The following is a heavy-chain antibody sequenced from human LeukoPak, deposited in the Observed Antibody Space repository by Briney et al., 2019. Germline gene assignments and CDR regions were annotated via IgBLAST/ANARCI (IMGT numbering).Heavy chain of an antibody. CDR2: SRNKASSYTT. CDR3: ATLFSTTWRFFQH. V-gene: IGHV3-72*01. Sequence: GGSLRLSRAASGFKFSDHYIDWVRQAPGKGLEWVGRSRNKASSYTTEYAASVEGRFTISRDVSESSLYLQMNSLRAEDTAVYYCATLFSTTWRFFQHWGQGTLVTVSS. J-gene: IGHJ1*01. CDR1: GFKFSDHY. D-gene: IGHD1-14*01.